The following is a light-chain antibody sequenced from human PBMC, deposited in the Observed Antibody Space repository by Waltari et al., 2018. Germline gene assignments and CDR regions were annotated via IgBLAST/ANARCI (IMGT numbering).Light chain of an antibody. CDR1: QNIGSY. Sequence: DIKVTQSPSSLSASVGDRVTITCRANQNIGSYLNWFQQTPGKAPKFLIYTASSLQSGVPARFSGSGSGTDFTLTISSLQPEDFATYYCQQCDIAPLTFGGGTKIEIK. CDR3: QQCDIAPLT. V-gene: IGKV1-39*01. CDR2: TAS. J-gene: IGKJ4*01.